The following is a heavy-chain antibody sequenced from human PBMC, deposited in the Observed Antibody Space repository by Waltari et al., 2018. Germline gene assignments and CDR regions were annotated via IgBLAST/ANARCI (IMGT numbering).Heavy chain of an antibody. CDR1: GDSLSSSYL. CDR3: ATHRGGHEDFQY. Sequence: QLQLQESGPGLVKPSEPLSLTCTVSGDSLSSSYLWGWIRQPPGKGLEWIGRISYSGTPFYNPSLKSRLTISVDTSKNQFSLNLRSVTAADTAIYFCATHRGGHEDFQYWGQGTLVTVSS. V-gene: IGHV4-39*01. CDR2: ISYSGTP. J-gene: IGHJ1*01.